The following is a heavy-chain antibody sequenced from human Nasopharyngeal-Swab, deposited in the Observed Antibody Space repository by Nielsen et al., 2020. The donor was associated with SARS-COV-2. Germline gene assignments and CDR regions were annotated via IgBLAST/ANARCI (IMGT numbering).Heavy chain of an antibody. D-gene: IGHD3-10*01. CDR2: IYYDGSKK. V-gene: IGHV3-33*01. CDR1: GFTFSSYG. CDR3: ARESGVGELLGVSFDY. Sequence: GGSLRLSCAASGFTFSSYGMHWVRQAPGKGLEWVAIIYYDGSKKYYADSVNGRFTISRDNSKNTLYLQMNSLRGEDTAMYYCARESGVGELLGVSFDYWGQGTLVTVSS. J-gene: IGHJ4*02.